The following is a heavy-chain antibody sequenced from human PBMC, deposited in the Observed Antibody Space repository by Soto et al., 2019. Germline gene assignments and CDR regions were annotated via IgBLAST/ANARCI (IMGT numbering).Heavy chain of an antibody. CDR1: GFTFSSYG. D-gene: IGHD2-15*01. Sequence: GGSLRLSCAASGFTFSSYGMHWVRQAPGKGLEWVAVIWYDGSNKYYADSVKGRFTISRDNSKNTLYLQMNSLRAEDTAVYYCARDATIYCSGGSCQDGANWFDPWGQGTLVTVSS. J-gene: IGHJ5*02. V-gene: IGHV3-33*01. CDR2: IWYDGSNK. CDR3: ARDATIYCSGGSCQDGANWFDP.